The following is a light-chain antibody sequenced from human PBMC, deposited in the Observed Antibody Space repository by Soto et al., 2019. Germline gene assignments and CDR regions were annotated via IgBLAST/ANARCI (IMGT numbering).Light chain of an antibody. CDR1: TSDIGGYTY. CDR2: DVS. V-gene: IGLV2-14*03. Sequence: QSALTQPASVSGSPGQSITLSCTGSTSDIGGYTYVSWYQQHPGKAPKLLIYDVSYRPSGISDRFSGSKSGNTASLTISGLQPEDEADYYCSSYGASSTLFGGGTKLTVL. CDR3: SSYGASSTL. J-gene: IGLJ2*01.